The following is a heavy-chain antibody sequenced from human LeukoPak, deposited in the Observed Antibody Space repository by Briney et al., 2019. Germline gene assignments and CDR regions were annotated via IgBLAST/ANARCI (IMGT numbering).Heavy chain of an antibody. CDR2: INPSGGST. D-gene: IGHD3-22*01. CDR1: GYTFTSYY. Sequence: GASVTVSCKASGYTFTSYYMHWVRQAPGQGLEWMGIINPSGGSTSYAQKFQGRVTMTRDMSTSTVYMELSSLRSEDTAVYYCARGAYYYDSSGYYSGPWYYFDYWGQGTLVTVSS. V-gene: IGHV1-46*01. J-gene: IGHJ4*02. CDR3: ARGAYYYDSSGYYSGPWYYFDY.